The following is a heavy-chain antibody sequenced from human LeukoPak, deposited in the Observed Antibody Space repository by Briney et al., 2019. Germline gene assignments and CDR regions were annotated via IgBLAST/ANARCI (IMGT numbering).Heavy chain of an antibody. CDR3: AKGSGSSRYDFDY. J-gene: IGHJ4*02. D-gene: IGHD6-13*01. CDR1: GFTFSSYA. CDR2: ISGGGGST. Sequence: PGGSLRLSCAASGFTFSSYAMSWVRQAPGKGLEWVSGISGGGGSTYYADSVKGRFTISRDDSKNTLYLQMNSLRAEDTAVYYCAKGSGSSRYDFDYWGQGTLVTVSS. V-gene: IGHV3-23*01.